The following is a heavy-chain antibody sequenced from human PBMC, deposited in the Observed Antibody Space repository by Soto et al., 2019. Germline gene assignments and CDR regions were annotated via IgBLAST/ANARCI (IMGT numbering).Heavy chain of an antibody. J-gene: IGHJ4*02. CDR2: IYPGDSDT. CDR3: ARQATVRGSIYYFDY. CDR1: GYSFTSYW. V-gene: IGHV5-51*01. Sequence: PGESLKISCKGSGYSFTSYWIGWVRQMPGKGLEWMGIIYPGDSDTRYSPSFQGQVTISADKSISTAYLQWSSLKASDTAMYYCARQATVRGSIYYFDYWGQGTLVTVSS. D-gene: IGHD3-10*01.